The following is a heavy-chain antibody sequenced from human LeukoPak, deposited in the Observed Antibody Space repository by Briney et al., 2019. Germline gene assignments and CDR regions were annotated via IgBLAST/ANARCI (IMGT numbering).Heavy chain of an antibody. J-gene: IGHJ6*03. V-gene: IGHV3-21*06. D-gene: IGHD4-11*01. Sequence: DSNQARFTISRDNTENSLYLKMISLRAEDTAVYYCARRLQSAFPNMDVWGKGTTVTVSS. CDR3: ARRLQSAFPNMDV.